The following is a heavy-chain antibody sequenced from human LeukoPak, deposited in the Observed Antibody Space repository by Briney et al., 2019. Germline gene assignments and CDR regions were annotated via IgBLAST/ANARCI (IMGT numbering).Heavy chain of an antibody. CDR3: ARSHFGPNV. D-gene: IGHD2/OR15-2a*01. CDR2: ISYSSYTI. Sequence: GGSLRLSCAASGFTFSTYSMNWVRQAPGKGLEWLSYISYSSYTIYYADSVKGRFTIARDNAKNSLYLQMNSLRAEDTAVYYCARSHFGPNVWGQGTTVTVSS. J-gene: IGHJ6*02. V-gene: IGHV3-48*04. CDR1: GFTFSTYS.